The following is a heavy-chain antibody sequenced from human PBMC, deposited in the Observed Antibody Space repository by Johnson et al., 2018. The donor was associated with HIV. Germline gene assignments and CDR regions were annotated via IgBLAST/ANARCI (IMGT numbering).Heavy chain of an antibody. CDR1: GFTFDDYA. CDR2: ISWHSGSI. V-gene: IGHV3-9*01. D-gene: IGHD3-22*01. Sequence: VQLVESGGGLVQPGRSLRLSCAASGFTFDDYAMHWVRQAPGKGLEWVSSISWHSGSIGYADSVKGRFTISRDNSKNSLYLQMNSLRAEDTALYYCAKFGLYYYDSSGYFEDAFDIWGQGTMVTVSS. J-gene: IGHJ3*02. CDR3: AKFGLYYYDSSGYFEDAFDI.